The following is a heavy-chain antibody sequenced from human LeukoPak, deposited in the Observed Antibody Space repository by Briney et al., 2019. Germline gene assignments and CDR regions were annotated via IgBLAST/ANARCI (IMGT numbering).Heavy chain of an antibody. CDR2: IYYSGST. Sequence: SETLSLTRTVSGGSISSSSYCWGWIRQPPGKGLEWIGSIYYSGSTYYNPSLKSRVTISVDTSKNQFSLKLSSVTAADTAVYYCARVPYSYAAFDYWGQGTLVTVSS. V-gene: IGHV4-39*07. D-gene: IGHD5-18*01. CDR3: ARVPYSYAAFDY. CDR1: GGSISSSSYC. J-gene: IGHJ4*02.